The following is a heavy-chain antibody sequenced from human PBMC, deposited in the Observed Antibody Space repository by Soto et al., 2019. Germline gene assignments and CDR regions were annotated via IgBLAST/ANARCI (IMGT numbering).Heavy chain of an antibody. V-gene: IGHV1-2*04. CDR1: GYTFTGHY. Sequence: QVQLVQSGAEVKKPGASVKVSCKASGYTFTGHYMHWVRQAPGQGLEWMGWLNPNRGGTNYAQKFQGWVTMTRDPSMSTAYMALSRLRSYDTAVYYCARGQWSGELLPNAFDIWGQGTMVTVSS. CDR2: LNPNRGGT. J-gene: IGHJ3*02. D-gene: IGHD3-10*01. CDR3: ARGQWSGELLPNAFDI.